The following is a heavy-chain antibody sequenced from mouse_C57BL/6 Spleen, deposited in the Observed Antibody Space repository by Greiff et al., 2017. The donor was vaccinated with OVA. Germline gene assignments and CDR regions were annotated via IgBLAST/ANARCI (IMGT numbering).Heavy chain of an antibody. V-gene: IGHV3-6*01. CDR1: GYSITSGYY. CDR3: ARGGYYGSSVYAMDY. D-gene: IGHD1-1*01. Sequence: EVQLQQSGPGLVKPSQSLSLTCSVTGYSITSGYYWNWIRQFPGNKLEWMGYISYDGSNNYNPSLKNRISITRDTSKNQFFLKLNSVTTEDTATYYCARGGYYGSSVYAMDYWGQGTSVTVSS. CDR2: ISYDGSN. J-gene: IGHJ4*01.